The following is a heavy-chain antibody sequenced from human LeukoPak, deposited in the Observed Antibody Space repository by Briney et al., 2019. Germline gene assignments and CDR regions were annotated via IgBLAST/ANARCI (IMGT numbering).Heavy chain of an antibody. CDR2: IKQDGSEK. CDR1: GSTFSTYW. CDR3: AKSHVIAANIVDY. D-gene: IGHD2-15*01. Sequence: GGSLRLSCAVSGSTFSTYWRNWVRQAPGKGLEWLANIKQDGSEKYYVDSVKGRFTISRDNAKNSLYLQMNSLRAEDTAVYYWAKSHVIAANIVDYWGQGTLVTVSS. J-gene: IGHJ4*02. V-gene: IGHV3-7*02.